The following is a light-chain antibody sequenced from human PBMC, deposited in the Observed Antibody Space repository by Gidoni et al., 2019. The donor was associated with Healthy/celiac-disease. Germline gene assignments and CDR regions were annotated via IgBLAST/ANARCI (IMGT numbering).Light chain of an antibody. CDR2: DVS. CDR3: SSYTSSSTYV. Sequence: QSALTQPASVSGSPGQSITISCTGTSSDDGGYNYVSWYQQHPGKAPKLMIYDVSNLPSGVSNRFSGSKSGNTASLTISGLQAEDEADYYCSSYTSSSTYVFGTGTKVTVL. J-gene: IGLJ1*01. CDR1: SSDDGGYNY. V-gene: IGLV2-14*01.